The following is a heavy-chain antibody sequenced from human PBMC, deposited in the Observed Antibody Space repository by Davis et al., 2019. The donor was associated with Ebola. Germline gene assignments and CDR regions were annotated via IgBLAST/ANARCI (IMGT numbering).Heavy chain of an antibody. D-gene: IGHD2-15*01. J-gene: IGHJ6*02. CDR3: ARGRRVVVAATYYYYYGMDV. CDR2: INHSGST. CDR1: GGSFSGYY. V-gene: IGHV4-34*01. Sequence: MPSETLSLTCAVYGGSFSGYYWSWIRQPPGKGLEWIGEINHSGSTNYNPSLKSRVTISVDTSKNQFSLKLSSVTAADTAVYYCARGRRVVVAATYYYYYGMDVWGQGTTVTVSS.